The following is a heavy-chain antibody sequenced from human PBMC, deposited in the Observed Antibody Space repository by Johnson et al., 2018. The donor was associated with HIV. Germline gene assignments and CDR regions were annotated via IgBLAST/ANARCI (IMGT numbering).Heavy chain of an antibody. CDR3: ARGRASWELYDAFEI. CDR2: IWYDGSNK. D-gene: IGHD1-26*01. J-gene: IGHJ3*02. Sequence: QVQLVESGGGVVQPGRSLRLSCAASGFTFSSYGMHWVRQAPGKGLEWVAVIWYDGSNKYYADSVKGRFTISRDNSKNTLYLQMNSLRAEDTAVYYCARGRASWELYDAFEIWGQGTMVIVSS. CDR1: GFTFSSYG. V-gene: IGHV3-33*01.